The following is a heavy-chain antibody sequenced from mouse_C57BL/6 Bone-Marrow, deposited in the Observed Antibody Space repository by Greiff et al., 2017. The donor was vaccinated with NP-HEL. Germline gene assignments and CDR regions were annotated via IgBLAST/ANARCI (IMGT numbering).Heavy chain of an antibody. Sequence: QVQLQQPGAELVKPGASVKLSCKASGYTFTTYWMQWVKQRPGQGLEWIGEIDPSDSYTNYNQKFQGQATLTVDTSSSTAYMQLSSLTSEDSAVYYCARKAYYGRSYEFAYWGQGTLVTVSA. V-gene: IGHV1-50*01. D-gene: IGHD1-1*01. CDR2: IDPSDSYT. J-gene: IGHJ3*01. CDR1: GYTFTTYW. CDR3: ARKAYYGRSYEFAY.